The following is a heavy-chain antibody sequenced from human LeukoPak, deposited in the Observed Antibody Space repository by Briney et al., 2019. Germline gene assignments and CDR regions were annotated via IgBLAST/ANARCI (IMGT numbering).Heavy chain of an antibody. J-gene: IGHJ4*02. CDR3: ARDRNGYDFDY. Sequence: AAVKVSCKGSGYTFTSYGISWVRQAPGQGLEWMGWISAYNGNTNYAQKLQGRVTMTTDRSTSTAYMELRSLRSDDTAVYYCARDRNGYDFDYWGQGTLVTVSS. CDR2: ISAYNGNT. V-gene: IGHV1-18*01. CDR1: GYTFTSYG. D-gene: IGHD5-12*01.